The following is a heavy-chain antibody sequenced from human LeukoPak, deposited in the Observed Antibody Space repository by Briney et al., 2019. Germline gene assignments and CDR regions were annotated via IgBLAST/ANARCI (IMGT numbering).Heavy chain of an antibody. J-gene: IGHJ4*02. CDR2: IIPIFGTA. V-gene: IGHV1-69*13. CDR1: GGTFSSYA. CDR3: ARARGIAAAGTTYFDY. Sequence: ASVKVSCKASGGTFSSYAISWVRQAPGQGLEWMGGIIPIFGTANYAQKFQGRVTITADESTSTAYMELSSLRSEDTAVYYCARARGIAAAGTTYFDYWGQGTLVTVSS. D-gene: IGHD6-13*01.